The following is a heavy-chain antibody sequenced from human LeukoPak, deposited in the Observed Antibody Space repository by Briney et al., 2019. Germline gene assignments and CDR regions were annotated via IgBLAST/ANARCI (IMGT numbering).Heavy chain of an antibody. CDR3: ARSGALYFFDY. V-gene: IGHV1-8*02. D-gene: IGHD3-10*01. CDR2: MNPNSGNT. Sequence: GASVKVSCKASGYTFTSYDINWVRQATGQGLEWMGWMNPNSGNTGYAQKFQGRVTMTRDTSTSTVYMELSSLRSEDTAVYYCARSGALYFFDYWGQGTLVTVSS. CDR1: GYTFTSYD. J-gene: IGHJ4*02.